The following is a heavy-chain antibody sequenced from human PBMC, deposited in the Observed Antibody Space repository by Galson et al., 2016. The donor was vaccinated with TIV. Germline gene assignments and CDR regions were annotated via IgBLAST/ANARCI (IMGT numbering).Heavy chain of an antibody. D-gene: IGHD5/OR15-5a*01. CDR3: ARTTKTEVYGKFRGGVFDV. Sequence: SETLSLTCTVSGTSNMSYFWNWIRQAPGKGLGWIGYMDDSGHSKSHPSPQSRVMMSVDKSKRRFSLRLTSVTAADTAIYFCARTTKTEVYGKFRGGVFDVWGQGTLVTVSS. CDR1: GTSNMSYF. CDR2: MDDSGHS. V-gene: IGHV4-59*01. J-gene: IGHJ3*01.